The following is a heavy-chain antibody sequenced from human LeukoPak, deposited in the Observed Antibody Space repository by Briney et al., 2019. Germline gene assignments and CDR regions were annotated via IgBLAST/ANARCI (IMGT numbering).Heavy chain of an antibody. V-gene: IGHV1-18*01. Sequence: ASVKVSCKASGYTFTSYGISWVRQAPGQGLEWMGWISAYNGNTNYAQKLQGRVTMTTDTSTSTAYMELRSLRSDDTAVYYCARGEVVVVTENNWFAPWGQETLVTVSS. J-gene: IGHJ5*02. CDR3: ARGEVVVVTENNWFAP. CDR1: GYTFTSYG. D-gene: IGHD2-21*02. CDR2: ISAYNGNT.